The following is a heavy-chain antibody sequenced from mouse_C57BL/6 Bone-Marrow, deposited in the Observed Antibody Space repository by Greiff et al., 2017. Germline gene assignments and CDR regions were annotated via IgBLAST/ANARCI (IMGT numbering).Heavy chain of an antibody. D-gene: IGHD1-1*01. CDR2: SRNKANDYTT. CDR1: GFTFSDFY. Sequence: EVKLVESGGGLVQSGRSLRLSCATSGFTFSDFYMEWVRQAPGKGLEWIAASRNKANDYTTEYSASVKGRFIVSRDTSQSILYLQMNALRADDTAIYYCACFTLDYWGQGTSVTVSS. J-gene: IGHJ4*01. CDR3: ACFTLDY. V-gene: IGHV7-1*01.